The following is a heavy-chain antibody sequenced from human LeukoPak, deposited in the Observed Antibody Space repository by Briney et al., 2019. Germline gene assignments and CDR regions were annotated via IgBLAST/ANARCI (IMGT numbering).Heavy chain of an antibody. D-gene: IGHD3-3*01. J-gene: IGHJ3*02. V-gene: IGHV4-59*01. Sequence: IPSETLSLTCTVSGGSISSYYWSWIRQPPGKGLEWIGYNYYSGSTNYNPSLKSRVTISVDTSKNQFSLKLSSVTAADTAVYYCARTQGYDFWSGYDDAFDIWGQGTMVTVSS. CDR1: GGSISSYY. CDR2: NYYSGST. CDR3: ARTQGYDFWSGYDDAFDI.